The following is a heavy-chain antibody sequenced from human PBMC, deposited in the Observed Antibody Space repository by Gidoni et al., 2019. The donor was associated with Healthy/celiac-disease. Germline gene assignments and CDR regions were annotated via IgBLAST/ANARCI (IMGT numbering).Heavy chain of an antibody. J-gene: IGHJ5*02. D-gene: IGHD4-17*01. V-gene: IGHV1-24*01. CDR2: FDPEDGET. CDR1: GYTLTELS. CDR3: ATGANYGVLGDGWFDP. Sequence: QVQLVQSGAEVKKPGASVTVSCKVSGYTLTELSMHWVRQAPGKGLDWMGGFDPEDGETIYEQKFQGRVTMTEDTSTDTAYMELSSLRSEDTAVYYCATGANYGVLGDGWFDPWGQGTLVTVSS.